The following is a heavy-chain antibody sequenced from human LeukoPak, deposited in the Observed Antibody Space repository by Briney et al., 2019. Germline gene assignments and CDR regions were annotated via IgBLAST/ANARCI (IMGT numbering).Heavy chain of an antibody. J-gene: IGHJ5*01. CDR2: VYHSGT. D-gene: IGHD6-25*01. CDR3: AKSSGGGGHDS. Sequence: ETLSLTCTVSGYSIGSGHYWAWIRQPPGRGLEWIGCVYHSGTYYKSSLTSRVTISMDTSKNQFSLKLTSVTAADSAFYYCAKSSGGGGHDSWGQGTLVTVSS. V-gene: IGHV4-38-2*02. CDR1: GYSIGSGHY.